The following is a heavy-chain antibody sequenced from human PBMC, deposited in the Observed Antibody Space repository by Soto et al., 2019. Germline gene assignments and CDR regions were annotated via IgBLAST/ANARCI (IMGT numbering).Heavy chain of an antibody. Sequence: SETLSLTCTVSGGSISRSYLSWIPPPPGKRQAWLGHTYYSGCSNYNPSIKSRVTISVDTSKGQCSLKLSSVTAADTAVYYCARRPKDSGSSQMDVWGQGTTVTVSS. CDR1: GGSISRSY. D-gene: IGHD1-26*01. CDR2: TYYSGCS. J-gene: IGHJ6*02. V-gene: IGHV4-59*01. CDR3: ARRPKDSGSSQMDV.